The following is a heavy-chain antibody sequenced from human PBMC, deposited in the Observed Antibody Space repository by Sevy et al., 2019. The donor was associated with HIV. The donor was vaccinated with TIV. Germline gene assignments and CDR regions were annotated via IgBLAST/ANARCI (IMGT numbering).Heavy chain of an antibody. Sequence: SETLSLRCSVSGGSMNGYYWSWVRQPPGKGLEWIGYFYYSRSTNYNPSLESRVTISVNTCKNHFSLKLTSVTTADTAVYYCATASPDYYYGMDVWGQGTTVTVSS. CDR3: ATASPDYYYGMDV. J-gene: IGHJ6*02. V-gene: IGHV4-59*01. CDR1: GGSMNGYY. CDR2: FYYSRST.